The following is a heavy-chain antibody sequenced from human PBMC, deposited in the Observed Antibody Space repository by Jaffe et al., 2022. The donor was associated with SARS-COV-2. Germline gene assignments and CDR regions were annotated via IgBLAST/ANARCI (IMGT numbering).Heavy chain of an antibody. CDR2: INHSGST. Sequence: QVQLQQWGAGLLKPSETLSLTCAVYGGSFSGYHWSWIRQPPGKGLEWIGEINHSGSTNYNPSLKSRVTLSVDTSKSQFSLKVNSVTAADTAVYYCVRSSKFDPWGQGTLVTVSS. D-gene: IGHD6-13*01. V-gene: IGHV4-34*01. CDR3: VRSSKFDP. J-gene: IGHJ5*02. CDR1: GGSFSGYH.